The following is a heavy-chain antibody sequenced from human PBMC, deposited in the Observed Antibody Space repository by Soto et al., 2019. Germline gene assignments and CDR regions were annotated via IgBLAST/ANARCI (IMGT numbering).Heavy chain of an antibody. CDR2: ISRSSTGI. Sequence: EVQLVESGGGLVQPGGSLRLSCAASGFTFSLYSMSWVRQAPGKGLEWVSYISRSSTGIHYADSVKGRFTITRDDATNSMHLQMNSLRAGDTAVYYCARAVTWGLDGCGQGTTVSISS. CDR3: ARAVTWGLDG. J-gene: IGHJ6*02. CDR1: GFTFSLYS. D-gene: IGHD3-10*01. V-gene: IGHV3-48*01.